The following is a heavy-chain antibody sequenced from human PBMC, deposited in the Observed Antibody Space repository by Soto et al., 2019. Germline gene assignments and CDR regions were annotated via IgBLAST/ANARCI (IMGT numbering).Heavy chain of an antibody. CDR3: ARDDYGSAGMDV. Sequence: SETLSLTCLVSGCSIRSSYWSWIRQPAGKGLEWIGRIYPSGTTNYNPSLKSRLTMSVDTAKNQFSLRLRSVTAADTAVYFCARDDYGSAGMDVWGQGTTVTVSS. V-gene: IGHV4-4*07. D-gene: IGHD3-10*01. CDR2: IYPSGTT. CDR1: GCSIRSSY. J-gene: IGHJ6*02.